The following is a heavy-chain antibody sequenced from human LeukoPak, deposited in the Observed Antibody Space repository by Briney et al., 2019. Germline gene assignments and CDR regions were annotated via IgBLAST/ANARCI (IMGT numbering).Heavy chain of an antibody. CDR1: GFTFSSYA. V-gene: IGHV3-64D*06. D-gene: IGHD3-22*01. J-gene: IGHJ5*02. Sequence: GGSLRLSCSASGFTFSSYAMHWVRQAPGKGLEYVSAISSNGGSTYYADPVKGRFTTFRDNSKNTLYLQMSSLRAEDTAVYYCVKETVDSSGYYNWFDPWGQGTLVTVSS. CDR3: VKETVDSSGYYNWFDP. CDR2: ISSNGGST.